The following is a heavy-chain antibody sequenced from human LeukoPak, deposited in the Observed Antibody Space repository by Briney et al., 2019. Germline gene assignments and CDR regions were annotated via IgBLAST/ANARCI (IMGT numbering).Heavy chain of an antibody. Sequence: GGSLRLSCAASGFTFSSYAMSWVRQAPGKGLEWVSAISDSGGSTYYADSVKGRFTISRDNSKNTLYLQMNSLRAEDTAVYYCAKASYYYDAQPFDPWGQGTLVTVSS. CDR2: ISDSGGST. D-gene: IGHD3-22*01. CDR3: AKASYYYDAQPFDP. CDR1: GFTFSSYA. J-gene: IGHJ5*02. V-gene: IGHV3-23*01.